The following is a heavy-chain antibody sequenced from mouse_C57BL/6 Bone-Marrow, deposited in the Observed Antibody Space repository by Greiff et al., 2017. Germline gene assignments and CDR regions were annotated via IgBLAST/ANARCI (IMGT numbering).Heavy chain of an antibody. V-gene: IGHV1-64*01. CDR3: ARSHYYGSSYPWYFDV. Sequence: LQQPGAELVKPGASVKLSCKASGYTFTSYWMHWVKQRPGQCLEWIGMIHPNSGSTNYNEKFKSKATLTVDKSSSTAYMQLSSLTSEDSAVYYCARSHYYGSSYPWYFDVWGTGTTVTVSS. J-gene: IGHJ1*03. CDR2: IHPNSGST. CDR1: GYTFTSYW. D-gene: IGHD1-1*01.